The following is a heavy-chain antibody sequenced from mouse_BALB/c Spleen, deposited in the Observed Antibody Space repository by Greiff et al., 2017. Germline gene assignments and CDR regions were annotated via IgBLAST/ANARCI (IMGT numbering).Heavy chain of an antibody. D-gene: IGHD2-1*01. J-gene: IGHJ4*01. V-gene: IGHV5-6-2*01. Sequence: EVQLVESGGGLVKLGGSLKLSCAASGFTFSSYYMSWVRQTPEKRLELVAAINSNGGSTYYPDTVKGRFTISRDNAKNTLYLQMSSLKSEDTALYYCARRGNYEDAMDYWGQGTSVTVSS. CDR1: GFTFSSYY. CDR2: INSNGGST. CDR3: ARRGNYEDAMDY.